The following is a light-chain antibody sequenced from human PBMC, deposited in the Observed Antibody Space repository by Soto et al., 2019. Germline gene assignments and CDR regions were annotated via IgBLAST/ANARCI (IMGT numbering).Light chain of an antibody. V-gene: IGKV1-33*01. Sequence: DIQMTQSPSSLSASVGDRVTITCQASQDIKNYLNWYQQKSGKAPKLLIYDASDLETGVPSRFSGSGSGKDFTFTINSLQPEDISTYYCQQYDNLPLTCGGGTKVEIK. CDR3: QQYDNLPLT. J-gene: IGKJ4*01. CDR1: QDIKNY. CDR2: DAS.